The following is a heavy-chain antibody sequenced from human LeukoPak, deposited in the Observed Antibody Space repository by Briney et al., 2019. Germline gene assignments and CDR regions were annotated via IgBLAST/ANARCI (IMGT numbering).Heavy chain of an antibody. V-gene: IGHV3-23*01. CDR1: GFTFSNYG. Sequence: GGSLRLSCAASGFTFSNYGMSWVRQAPGKGLEWVSSISGSGDSTYYADSVKGRFTISRDNSKNTLYLQMNSLRSDDTAVFYCARGDYYGSPKVVAAWGQGTLVTVSS. CDR2: ISGSGDST. CDR3: ARGDYYGSPKVVAA. J-gene: IGHJ5*02. D-gene: IGHD3-10*01.